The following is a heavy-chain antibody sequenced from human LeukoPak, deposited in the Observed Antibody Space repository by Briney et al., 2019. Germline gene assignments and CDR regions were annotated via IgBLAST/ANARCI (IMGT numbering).Heavy chain of an antibody. J-gene: IGHJ4*02. CDR1: GFTFNTYW. Sequence: GGSLRLSCAASGFTFNTYWMAWVRQAPGKGLEWVANIKQDESEKYYVDSVKVRFTISRDNAKNSLYLQMNSLTAEDTAVYYCARDHLGSLDYWGQGILVTVSS. D-gene: IGHD1-26*01. CDR2: IKQDESEK. CDR3: ARDHLGSLDY. V-gene: IGHV3-7*01.